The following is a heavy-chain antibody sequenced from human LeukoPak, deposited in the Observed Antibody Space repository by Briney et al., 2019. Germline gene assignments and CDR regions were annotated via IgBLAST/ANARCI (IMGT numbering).Heavy chain of an antibody. D-gene: IGHD1-26*01. J-gene: IGHJ4*02. CDR1: GGSISSYY. CDR2: IYYSGST. CDR3: ARQVGATRAYFDY. Sequence: PSETLSLTCTVSGGSISSYYWSWIRQPPGKGLEWIGYIYYSGSTNYNPSLKSRVTISVDTSKNQFSLKLSSVTAADTAVYYCARQVGATRAYFDYWGQGTLATVSS. V-gene: IGHV4-59*08.